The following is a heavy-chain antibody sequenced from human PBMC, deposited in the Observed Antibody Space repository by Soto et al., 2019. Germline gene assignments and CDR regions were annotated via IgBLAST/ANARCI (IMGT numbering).Heavy chain of an antibody. CDR2: MNPNSGNT. D-gene: IGHD3-3*01. J-gene: IGHJ5*02. CDR3: ARDLMEPYDFWSGYYEGNINNWFDP. CDR1: GYTFTSYD. V-gene: IGHV1-8*01. Sequence: ASVKVSCKASGYTFTSYDINWVRQATGQGLEWMGWMNPNSGNTGYAQKFQGRVTMTRNTSISTAYMELSSLRSEDTAVYYCARDLMEPYDFWSGYYEGNINNWFDPWGQGTLVTVSS.